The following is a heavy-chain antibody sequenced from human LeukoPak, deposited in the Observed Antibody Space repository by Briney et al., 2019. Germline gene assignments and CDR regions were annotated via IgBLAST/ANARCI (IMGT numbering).Heavy chain of an antibody. V-gene: IGHV3-23*01. CDR2: ISGSGGST. CDR1: GFTFSTYA. D-gene: IGHD3-22*01. Sequence: GGSLRLSCAASGFTFSTYAVSWVRQAPGKGLEWVSTISGSGGSTYYADSVKGRFTISRDSSKNTLYLQMNSLRAEDTAVYYCVKGYYYDSSIYFDYWGQGTLVTVSS. CDR3: VKGYYYDSSIYFDY. J-gene: IGHJ4*02.